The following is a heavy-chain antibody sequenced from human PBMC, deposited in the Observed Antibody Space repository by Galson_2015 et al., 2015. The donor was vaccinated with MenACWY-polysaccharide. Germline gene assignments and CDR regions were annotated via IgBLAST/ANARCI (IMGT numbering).Heavy chain of an antibody. V-gene: IGHV3-23*01. CDR3: AKANSGGICTSGWACWFDP. D-gene: IGHD2-15*01. J-gene: IGHJ5*02. Sequence: SLRLSCAASGFTFSNFWMSWVRQAPGKELEWVSSIGGSGTTYYADSVKGRFTISRDNSKNMVYLQMNSLRAEDTAIYYCAKANSGGICTSGWACWFDPWGQGSLVSVSS. CDR2: IGGSGTT. CDR1: GFTFSNFW.